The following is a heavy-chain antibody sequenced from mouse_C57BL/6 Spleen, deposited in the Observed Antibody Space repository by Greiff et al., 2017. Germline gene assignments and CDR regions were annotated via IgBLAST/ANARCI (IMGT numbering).Heavy chain of an antibody. V-gene: IGHV1-42*01. CDR3: ARIPPYDYDQAWFAY. CDR1: GYSFTGYY. J-gene: IGHJ3*01. Sequence: VHVKQSGPELVKPGASVKISCKASGYSFTGYYMNWVKQSPEKSLEWIGEINPSTGGTTYNQKFKAKATLTVDKSSSTAYMQLKSLTSEDSAVYYCARIPPYDYDQAWFAYWGQGTLVTVSA. D-gene: IGHD2-4*01. CDR2: INPSTGGT.